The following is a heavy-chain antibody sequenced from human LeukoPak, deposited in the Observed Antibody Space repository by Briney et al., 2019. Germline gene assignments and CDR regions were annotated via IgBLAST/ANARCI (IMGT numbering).Heavy chain of an antibody. CDR1: GGSFSGSY. Sequence: SETLSLTCAVYGGSFSGSYWSWTRQSPGKGLEWIGEIIHSGSTTYNPSLKSRVTISIDTSKNQFSLKLSSVTAADTAVYYCARGGGDWNDAYQNAFDIWDQGTMGTVSS. CDR3: ARGGGDWNDAYQNAFDI. CDR2: IIHSGST. D-gene: IGHD1-1*01. V-gene: IGHV4-34*01. J-gene: IGHJ3*02.